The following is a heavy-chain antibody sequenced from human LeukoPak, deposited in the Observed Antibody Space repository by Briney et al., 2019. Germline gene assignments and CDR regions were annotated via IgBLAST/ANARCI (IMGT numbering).Heavy chain of an antibody. CDR3: ARDPALGYCSSTSCYTGNFGDY. V-gene: IGHV1-24*01. CDR2: FDPEDGET. D-gene: IGHD2-2*02. CDR1: GYTLTELS. J-gene: IGHJ4*02. Sequence: ASAKVSCKVSGYTLTELSMHWVRQAPGKGLEWMGGFDPEDGETIYAQKFQGRVTMTEDTSTDTAYMELSSLRSEDTAVYYCARDPALGYCSSTSCYTGNFGDYWGQGTLVTVSS.